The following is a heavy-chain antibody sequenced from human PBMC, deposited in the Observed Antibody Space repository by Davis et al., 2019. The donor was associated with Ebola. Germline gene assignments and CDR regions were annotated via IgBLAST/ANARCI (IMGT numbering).Heavy chain of an antibody. J-gene: IGHJ6*02. CDR2: IYYSGTT. D-gene: IGHD3-22*01. V-gene: IGHV4-39*01. Sequence: PGGSLRLSCTVSGDSIVNSNSYWTWIRQPPGKGLEWIGSIYYSGTTYYNPSLNSRVTIAIDTSKNQFSLRLTSVTDADTVVYYCARHRGGYKYYYGMDVWGQGTTVTVSS. CDR3: ARHRGGYKYYYGMDV. CDR1: GDSIVNSNSY.